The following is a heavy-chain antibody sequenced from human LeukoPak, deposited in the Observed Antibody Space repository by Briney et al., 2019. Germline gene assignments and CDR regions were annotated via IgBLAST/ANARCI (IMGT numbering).Heavy chain of an antibody. D-gene: IGHD4-23*01. CDR3: AKGCRQWPTGGFDY. V-gene: IGHV3-23*01. J-gene: IGHJ4*02. CDR1: GFIFSNYA. CDR2: ISYSGGST. Sequence: GGSLRLSCVGSGFIFSNYALIWVRQAPGKGLEWVSAISYSGGSTYYADSVKGRFTISRDNSKNTLYLQMNSLRAEDTAVYYCAKGCRQWPTGGFDYWGQGTLVTVSS.